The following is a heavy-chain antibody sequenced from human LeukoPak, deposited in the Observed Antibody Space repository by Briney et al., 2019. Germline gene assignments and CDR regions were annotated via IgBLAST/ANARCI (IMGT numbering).Heavy chain of an antibody. CDR3: ARDSVDNYDILTGYDAFDI. V-gene: IGHV4-61*01. CDR1: GGSVSSGSYY. Sequence: SETLSLTCTVSGGSVSSGSYYWSWIRQPPGKGLEWIGYIYCSGSTNYNPSLKSRVTISVDTSKNQFSLKLSSVTAADTAVYYCARDSVDNYDILTGYDAFDIWGQGTMVTVSS. D-gene: IGHD3-9*01. J-gene: IGHJ3*02. CDR2: IYCSGST.